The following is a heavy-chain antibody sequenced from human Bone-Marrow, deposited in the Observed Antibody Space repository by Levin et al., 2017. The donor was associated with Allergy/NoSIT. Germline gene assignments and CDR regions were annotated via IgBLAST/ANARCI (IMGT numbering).Heavy chain of an antibody. CDR3: ARARYCSGSSCYSDY. Sequence: GESLKISCAASGFTFSSYEMNWVRQAPGKGLEWVSYISGSGSTTYHADSVKGRFTMSRDNAKNSLYLQMNSLRAEDTAVYYCARARYCSGSSCYSDYWGQGTLVTVSS. CDR1: GFTFSSYE. CDR2: ISGSGSTT. D-gene: IGHD2-15*01. J-gene: IGHJ4*02. V-gene: IGHV3-48*03.